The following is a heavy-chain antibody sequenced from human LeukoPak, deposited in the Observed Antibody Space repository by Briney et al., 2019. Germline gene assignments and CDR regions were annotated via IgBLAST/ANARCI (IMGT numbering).Heavy chain of an antibody. CDR3: ARDGRITMVRGITDGIDV. J-gene: IGHJ6*02. D-gene: IGHD3-10*01. Sequence: SETLSLTSAASDGSISSYYWCWLRQPAGKGLELIGSIYNSGSTNYNPSLKGRVTMSVDTSKSQFSLKLSSVTAADTAVYYCARDGRITMVRGITDGIDVWGQGTTVTVSS. CDR2: IYNSGST. V-gene: IGHV4-4*07. CDR1: DGSISSYY.